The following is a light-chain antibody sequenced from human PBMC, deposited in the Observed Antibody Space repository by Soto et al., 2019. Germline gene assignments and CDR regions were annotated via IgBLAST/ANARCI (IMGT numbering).Light chain of an antibody. J-gene: IGKJ4*01. V-gene: IGKV3-20*01. CDR1: QNVNNNY. CDR3: QQYGNSLT. CDR2: GAS. Sequence: NVLTQSPGTLSLSPGERATVSCRASQNVNNNYLAWYQQRPGQAPRTLIYGASSRATGIPDRFSGSGSGTDFTLSISGLEPEDSAVYYCQQYGNSLTFGGGTKVDIK.